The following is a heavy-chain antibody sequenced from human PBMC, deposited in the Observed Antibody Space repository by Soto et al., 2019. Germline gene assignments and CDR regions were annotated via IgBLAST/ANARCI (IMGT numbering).Heavy chain of an antibody. Sequence: GRSLRLSCAASGFTFSSSAMHWVRQAIGKGLVCVAVISYDGSNKYYADSVKGRFTISRDNSKNTLYLQMNSLRAEDTAVYYCARDKRDLRFLEWSYYFDYWGQETLVTVSS. CDR3: ARDKRDLRFLEWSYYFDY. V-gene: IGHV3-30-3*01. CDR2: ISYDGSNK. D-gene: IGHD3-3*01. J-gene: IGHJ4*02. CDR1: GFTFSSSA.